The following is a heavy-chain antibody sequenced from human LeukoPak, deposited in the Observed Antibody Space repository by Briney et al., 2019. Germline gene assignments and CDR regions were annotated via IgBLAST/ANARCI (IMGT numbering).Heavy chain of an antibody. CDR3: AKVDCGGDCYPRLYYYYGMDA. Sequence: PGGSLRLSCAASGFTFSSYAMSWVRQAPGKGLEWVSAISGSGGSTYYADSVKGRFTISRDNSKNTLYLQMNSLRAEDTAVYYCAKVDCGGDCYPRLYYYYGMDAWGQGTTVTVSS. D-gene: IGHD2-21*02. CDR1: GFTFSSYA. CDR2: ISGSGGST. J-gene: IGHJ6*02. V-gene: IGHV3-23*01.